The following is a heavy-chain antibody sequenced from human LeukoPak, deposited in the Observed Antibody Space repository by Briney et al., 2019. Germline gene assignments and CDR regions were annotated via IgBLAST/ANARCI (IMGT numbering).Heavy chain of an antibody. CDR3: TTSPVLGTVY. D-gene: IGHD3/OR15-3a*01. Sequence: GGSLRLSCAASVITFSSYGMSWVRQAPGKGLEWVSAISGSGGSTYYADSVKGRFTISRDDSKNTLYLQMNSLKTEDTAVYYCTTSPVLGTVYWGQGTPVTVSS. V-gene: IGHV3-23*01. CDR2: ISGSGGST. J-gene: IGHJ4*02. CDR1: VITFSSYG.